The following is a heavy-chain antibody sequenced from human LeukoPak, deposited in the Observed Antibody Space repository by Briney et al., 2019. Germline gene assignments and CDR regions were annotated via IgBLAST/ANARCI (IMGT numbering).Heavy chain of an antibody. D-gene: IGHD5-18*01. CDR3: ARGSPFRPYSCGFRFPYFDY. J-gene: IGHJ4*02. CDR1: GGSFSGYY. CDR2: INHSGST. V-gene: IGHV4-34*01. Sequence: PSETLSLTCAVYGGSFSGYYWSWIRQPPGKGLEWIGEINHSGSTNYNPSLKSRVTISVDTSKNQFSLKLSSVTAADTAVYYCARGSPFRPYSCGFRFPYFDYWGQGTLVTVSS.